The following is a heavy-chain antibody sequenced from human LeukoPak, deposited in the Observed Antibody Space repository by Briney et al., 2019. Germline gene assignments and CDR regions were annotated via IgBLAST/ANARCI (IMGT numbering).Heavy chain of an antibody. CDR2: IKTDGRTT. CDR1: GMTFGNHW. V-gene: IGHV3-74*01. CDR3: TTGPSYGYEW. D-gene: IGHD3-16*01. Sequence: GGSLRLSCAASGMTFGNHWMHWVRQAPGKGLVWVSLIKTDGRTTIYAASVKGRFTNSRDHDKSTLYLQMNSLRAEDTAIYYCTTGPSYGYEWWGQGTVVTVSS. J-gene: IGHJ4*02.